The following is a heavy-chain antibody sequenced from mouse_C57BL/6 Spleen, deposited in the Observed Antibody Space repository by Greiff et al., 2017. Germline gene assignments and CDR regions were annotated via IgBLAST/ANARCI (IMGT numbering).Heavy chain of an antibody. CDR2: INPSTGGT. CDR3: AGGGTGTWDY. CDR1: GYSFTGYY. V-gene: IGHV1-42*01. D-gene: IGHD4-1*01. J-gene: IGHJ2*01. Sequence: VQLQQPGPELVKPGASVKISCKASGYSFTGYYMNWVKQSPEKSLEWIGEINPSTGGTTYNQKFKAKATLTVDKSSSTAYMQLKSLTSEASAVYYCAGGGTGTWDYWGQGTTLPVSS.